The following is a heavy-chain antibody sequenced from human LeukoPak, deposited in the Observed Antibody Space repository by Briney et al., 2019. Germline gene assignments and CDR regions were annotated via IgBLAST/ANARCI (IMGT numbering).Heavy chain of an antibody. Sequence: SETLSLTCAVYGGSFSGYYWSWIRQSPGKGLEWIGEIYHSGSTNSNPSLKSRVTISVDTPKNQFSLKLNSVTAADTAVYYCARDVTGSYRPTFDYWDQGTPVTVSS. CDR3: ARDVTGSYRPTFDY. CDR2: IYHSGST. V-gene: IGHV4-34*01. J-gene: IGHJ4*02. CDR1: GGSFSGYY. D-gene: IGHD1-26*01.